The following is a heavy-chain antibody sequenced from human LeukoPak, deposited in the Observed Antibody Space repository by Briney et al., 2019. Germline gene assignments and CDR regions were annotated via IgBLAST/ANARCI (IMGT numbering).Heavy chain of an antibody. CDR1: GFTFRSYG. V-gene: IGHV3-30*03. D-gene: IGHD6-19*01. CDR3: AREKQKYSSGWYCLDY. CDR2: ISYDGSNK. Sequence: PGGSLRLSCAASGFTFRSYGMHWVRQAPGKGLEWVAFISYDGSNKYYADSVKGRFTISRDNSKNTLYLQMNSLRAEDTAVYYCAREKQKYSSGWYCLDYWGQGTLVTVSS. J-gene: IGHJ4*02.